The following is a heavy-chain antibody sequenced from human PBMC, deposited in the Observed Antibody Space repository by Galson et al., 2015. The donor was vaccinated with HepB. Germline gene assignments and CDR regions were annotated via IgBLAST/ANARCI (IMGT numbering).Heavy chain of an antibody. Sequence: SLRLSCAGSGFTINNYAMSWVRQAPGKGLEWVSGISGGGGSTYLADSVRGRFTIFRDDSKNTLYLQMYSLRAEDTARYYCARDRGQYYYHGMDVWGQGTTVTVSS. CDR3: ARDRGQYYYHGMDV. CDR2: ISGGGGST. J-gene: IGHJ6*02. D-gene: IGHD3-10*01. CDR1: GFTINNYA. V-gene: IGHV3-23*01.